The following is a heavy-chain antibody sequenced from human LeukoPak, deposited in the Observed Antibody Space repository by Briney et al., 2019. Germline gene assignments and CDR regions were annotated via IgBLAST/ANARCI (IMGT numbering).Heavy chain of an antibody. CDR2: IRYSGST. D-gene: IGHD1-26*01. V-gene: IGHV4-59*01. Sequence: PSETLSLTCTVSGGSISSYYWSWIRQSPGKGLEWIGYIRYSGSTNYNPSLKSRVTISEDTSKNQFSLRLSSVTTADTAVYYCARGYSGSYGRFDYWGQGTLVTVSS. J-gene: IGHJ4*02. CDR3: ARGYSGSYGRFDY. CDR1: GGSISSYY.